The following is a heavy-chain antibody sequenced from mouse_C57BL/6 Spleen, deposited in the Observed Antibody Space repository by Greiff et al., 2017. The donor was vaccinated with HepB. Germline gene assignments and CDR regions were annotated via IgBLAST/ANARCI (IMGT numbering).Heavy chain of an antibody. CDR3: ARMGYGIYYDYDRAVWFAY. Sequence: QVQLKESGPGLVAPSQSLSITCTVSGFSLTSYAISWVRQPPGKGLEWLGVIWTGGGTNYNSALKSRLSISKDNSKSQVFLKMNSLQTDDTARYYCARMGYGIYYDYDRAVWFAYWGQGTLVTVSA. CDR2: IWTGGGT. CDR1: GFSLTSYA. V-gene: IGHV2-9-1*01. J-gene: IGHJ3*01. D-gene: IGHD2-4*01.